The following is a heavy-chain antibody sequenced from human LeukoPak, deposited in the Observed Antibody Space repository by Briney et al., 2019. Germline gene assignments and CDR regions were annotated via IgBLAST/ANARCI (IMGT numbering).Heavy chain of an antibody. CDR2: ICGSGDNT. D-gene: IGHD2-2*01. CDR1: GASFSNYP. J-gene: IGHJ6*04. V-gene: IGHV3-23*01. CDR3: VRGGASSRTNV. Sequence: PGGSLRLSCGVSGASFSNYPMTWVRQAPGKGLECVSSICGSGDNTYYADSVKGRFTISRDNSKNTLFLQTNSPGAENTALYYWVRGGASSRTNVWGKGTTVIVSS.